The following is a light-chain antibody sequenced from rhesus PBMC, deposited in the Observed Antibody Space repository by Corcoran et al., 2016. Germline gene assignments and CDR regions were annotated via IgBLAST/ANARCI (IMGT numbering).Light chain of an antibody. J-gene: IGKJ4*01. CDR2: GAS. V-gene: IGKV3-42*03. CDR1: QSVSSS. CDR3: QQYSNWPLT. Sequence: EIVMTQSPATLSLSPGERATLSCRTSQSVSSSLAWYQQKPGQAPRLLIYGASSRATGIPDRFSGSESGTEFTLTISSLEPESFAVYYCQQYSNWPLTFGGGTKVEIK.